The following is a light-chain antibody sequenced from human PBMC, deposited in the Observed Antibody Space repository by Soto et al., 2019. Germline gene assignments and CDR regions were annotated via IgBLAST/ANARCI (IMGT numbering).Light chain of an antibody. J-gene: IGKJ2*01. CDR1: QSVSNNY. CDR3: QQDGSSPPYT. Sequence: EVVLTQSPGTLSLSPGERATLSCRASQSVSNNYFAWYQQKPGQAPRLLIFGSSDRATGIPDRFSGSGSGKDFNLTISRLEPEDFAVYYCQQDGSSPPYTFGQGTKLEIK. V-gene: IGKV3-20*01. CDR2: GSS.